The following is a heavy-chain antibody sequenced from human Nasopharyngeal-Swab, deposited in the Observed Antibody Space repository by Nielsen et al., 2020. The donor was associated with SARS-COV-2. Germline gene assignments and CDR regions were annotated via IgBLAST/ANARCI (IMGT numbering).Heavy chain of an antibody. CDR2: INHSGST. Sequence: SETLSLTCAVYGGSSSGYYWSWIRQPPGKGLEWIGEINHSGSTNYNPSLKSRVTISVDTSKNQFSLKLSSVTAADTAVYYCARRITVKYYMDVWGKGTTVTVSS. V-gene: IGHV4-34*01. CDR1: GGSSSGYY. D-gene: IGHD1-20*01. CDR3: ARRITVKYYMDV. J-gene: IGHJ6*03.